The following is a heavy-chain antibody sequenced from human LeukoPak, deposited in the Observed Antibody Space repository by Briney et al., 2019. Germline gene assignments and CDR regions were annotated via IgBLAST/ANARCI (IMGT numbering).Heavy chain of an antibody. Sequence: ASVKVSCKATSRISWVRQAPGQGLEWMGWISAYNGNTNYAQKLQGRVTMTTDTSTSTAYMELGSLRSDDTAVYYCARMGFCSGGSCYRYFDYWSQGTLVTVSS. CDR2: ISAYNGNT. J-gene: IGHJ4*02. V-gene: IGHV1-18*01. D-gene: IGHD2-15*01. CDR1: TSR. CDR3: ARMGFCSGGSCYRYFDY.